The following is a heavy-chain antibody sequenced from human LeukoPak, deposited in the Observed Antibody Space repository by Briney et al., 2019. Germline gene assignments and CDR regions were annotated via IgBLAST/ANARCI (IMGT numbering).Heavy chain of an antibody. J-gene: IGHJ4*02. CDR3: ARSGYNWDSLHYFDY. CDR1: GFTFTVFW. CDR2: ISGDGSEK. Sequence: GGSLRLSCEASGFTFTVFWMSWLRQAPGKGLECVAHISGDGSEKSYVDSVRGRFTISRDNAKNSLYLQMNSLRAEDTAVYYCARSGYNWDSLHYFDYWGQGTLVTVSS. V-gene: IGHV3-7*03. D-gene: IGHD1-7*01.